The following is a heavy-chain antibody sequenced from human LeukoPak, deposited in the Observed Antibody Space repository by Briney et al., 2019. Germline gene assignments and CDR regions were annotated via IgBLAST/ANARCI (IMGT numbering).Heavy chain of an antibody. Sequence: GGSLRLSCAASGFTINNNYMNWVRQAPGKGLEWVSVIYSGGNTYHADSVKGRFTISRDNSENTLYLQMNSRRAEDTAIYYCAKSWDARLNFDYWGQGTLVTVSS. D-gene: IGHD1-26*01. V-gene: IGHV3-66*02. J-gene: IGHJ4*02. CDR1: GFTINNNY. CDR3: AKSWDARLNFDY. CDR2: IYSGGNT.